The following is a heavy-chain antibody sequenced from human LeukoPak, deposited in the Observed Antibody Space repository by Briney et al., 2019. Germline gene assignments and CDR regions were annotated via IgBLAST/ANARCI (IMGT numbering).Heavy chain of an antibody. Sequence: ASVNVSCKASGYEFSSYGISWVRQAPGQGLEWMGWISAYNGKTKYAEKFQGRLTMTTETSTSTAYMELRSLTSADTAVYYCAKLGHSDGWYLGAFDIWGQGTTVIVSS. D-gene: IGHD6-19*01. CDR3: AKLGHSDGWYLGAFDI. V-gene: IGHV1-18*01. CDR2: ISAYNGKT. CDR1: GYEFSSYG. J-gene: IGHJ3*02.